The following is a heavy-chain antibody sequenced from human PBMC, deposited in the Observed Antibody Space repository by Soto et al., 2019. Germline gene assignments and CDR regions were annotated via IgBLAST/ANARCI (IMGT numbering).Heavy chain of an antibody. Sequence: SETLSLTCAFYGGSFSGYYWSWIRQPPGKGLEWIGEINHSGSTNYNPSLKSRVTISVDTSKNQFSLKLSSVTAADTAVYYCARGSEGSGSYYLVRYYYYGMDVWGQGTTVTVSS. V-gene: IGHV4-34*01. CDR1: GGSFSGYY. D-gene: IGHD3-10*01. CDR2: INHSGST. CDR3: ARGSEGSGSYYLVRYYYYGMDV. J-gene: IGHJ6*02.